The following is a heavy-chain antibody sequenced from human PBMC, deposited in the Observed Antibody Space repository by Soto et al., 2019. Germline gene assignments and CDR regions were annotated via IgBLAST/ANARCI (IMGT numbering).Heavy chain of an antibody. V-gene: IGHV3-30*18. CDR1: GFTFRNYG. D-gene: IGHD4-17*01. Sequence: VQLVESGGGVVQPGRSLRLSCAASGFTFRNYGMHWVRQAPGKGLEWVAVISYHGSDKYYADSVKGRVTISRDNSKNTLYLQMDSLRAEDTAVYYCAKDHLTTTVTTVGYWGQGTLVTVSS. CDR2: ISYHGSDK. CDR3: AKDHLTTTVTTVGY. J-gene: IGHJ4*02.